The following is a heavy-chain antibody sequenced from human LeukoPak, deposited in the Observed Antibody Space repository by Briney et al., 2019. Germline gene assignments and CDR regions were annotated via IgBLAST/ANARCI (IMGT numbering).Heavy chain of an antibody. Sequence: ASVKVSCKASGGTLSSYAISWVRQAPGQGLEWMGGIIPIFGTANYAQKFQGRVTITADESTSTAYMELSSLRSEDTAVYYCARDPVGATTKLDASDIWGQGTMVTVSS. V-gene: IGHV1-69*01. CDR3: ARDPVGATTKLDASDI. J-gene: IGHJ3*02. D-gene: IGHD1-26*01. CDR1: GGTLSSYA. CDR2: IIPIFGTA.